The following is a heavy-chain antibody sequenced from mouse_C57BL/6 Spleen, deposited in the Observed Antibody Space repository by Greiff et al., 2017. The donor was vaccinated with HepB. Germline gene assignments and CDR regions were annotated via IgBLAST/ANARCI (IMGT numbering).Heavy chain of an antibody. CDR3: TSIYCYGSSYY. V-gene: IGHV14-4*01. Sequence: EVQLQQSGAELVRPGASVKLSCTASGFNIKDDYMHWVKQRPEQGLEWIGWIDPENGDTEYASKFQGKANITADTSSNTAYLQLSSLTSEDTAVYYCTSIYCYGSSYYWGQGTTLTVSS. D-gene: IGHD1-1*01. CDR2: IDPENGDT. CDR1: GFNIKDDY. J-gene: IGHJ2*01.